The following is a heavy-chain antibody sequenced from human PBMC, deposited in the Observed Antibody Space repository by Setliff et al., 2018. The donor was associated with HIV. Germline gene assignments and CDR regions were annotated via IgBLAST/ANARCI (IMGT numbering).Heavy chain of an antibody. CDR3: AREIGDYYDSSGYYPPTDYYYGMDV. Sequence: GASVKVSCKASGYTFTSYDISWVRQAPGQGLEWMGWISAYNGNTNYAQKLQGRVTMTTDTSTSTAYIELRRLRSDDTAVYYCAREIGDYYDSSGYYPPTDYYYGMDVWGQGTTVTVSS. J-gene: IGHJ6*02. D-gene: IGHD3-22*01. CDR2: ISAYNGNT. V-gene: IGHV1-18*01. CDR1: GYTFTSYD.